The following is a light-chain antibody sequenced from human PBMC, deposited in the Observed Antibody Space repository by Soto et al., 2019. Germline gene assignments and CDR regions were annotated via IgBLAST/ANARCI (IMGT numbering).Light chain of an antibody. Sequence: EIVLTQSAFKLCLARGERGTLSSTYIQPMSSQRDLAWYQQKPGQAPRVLIYGASTRAADIPARFSGSGSGTEFTQTISRVQSDDHAVYYCQQYNQLPRNFRGGTKVDIK. CDR3: QQYNQLPRN. CDR2: GAS. V-gene: IGKV3-15*01. CDR1: QPMSSQRD. J-gene: IGKJ4*01.